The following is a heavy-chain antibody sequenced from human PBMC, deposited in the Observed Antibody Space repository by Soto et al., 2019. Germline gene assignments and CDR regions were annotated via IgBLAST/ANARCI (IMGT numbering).Heavy chain of an antibody. D-gene: IGHD3-10*01. V-gene: IGHV5-51*01. CDR2: IYPGDSTT. CDR1: GYSFTNYW. Sequence: GASLKISCKVSGYSFTNYWIAWVRQMPGKGLEWMGIIYPGDSTTRYSPSFQGQVTISADNSISTAYLQWSSLKASDTAMYHCATADCGAAGIYFSYTWGPG. J-gene: IGHJ4*01. CDR3: ATADCGAAGIYFSYT.